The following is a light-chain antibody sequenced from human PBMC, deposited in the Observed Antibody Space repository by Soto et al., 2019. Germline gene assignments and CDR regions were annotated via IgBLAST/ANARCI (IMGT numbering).Light chain of an antibody. Sequence: EIVLTQSPGTLSLSPGERATLSCRASQSVRNNFLAWYQQKPGQAPRLLIYLASRRATATPDRISGSGSGTDFTLTISRLEPEDFAVYYCHHYGDSLWTFGQGTKVEIK. CDR3: HHYGDSLWT. V-gene: IGKV3-20*01. J-gene: IGKJ1*01. CDR2: LAS. CDR1: QSVRNNF.